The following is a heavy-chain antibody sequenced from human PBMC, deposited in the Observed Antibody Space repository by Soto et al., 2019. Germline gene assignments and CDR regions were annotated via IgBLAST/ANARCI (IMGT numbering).Heavy chain of an antibody. CDR3: ARDASLTIFGVVISSFDY. CDR1: GYTFTSYY. J-gene: IGHJ4*02. CDR2: INPSGGST. D-gene: IGHD3-3*01. V-gene: IGHV1-46*01. Sequence: ASVKVSCKASGYTFTSYYMHWVRQAPGQGLEWMGIINPSGGSTSYAQKFQGRVTMTRDTSTSTVYMELSSLRSEDTAVYYCARDASLTIFGVVISSFDYWGQGTLVTVSS.